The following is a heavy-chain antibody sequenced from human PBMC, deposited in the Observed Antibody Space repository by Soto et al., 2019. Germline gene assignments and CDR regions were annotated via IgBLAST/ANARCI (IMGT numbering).Heavy chain of an antibody. D-gene: IGHD3-3*01. CDR3: TKGPIFGVVTHYFDS. J-gene: IGHJ4*02. CDR1: GFTFSSYA. CDR2: VSGGGDGT. Sequence: EVQLLESGGGLVQPGGSLRLSCAASGFTFSSYAMNWVRQAPGKGLEWVSSVSGGGDGTYYADSVKGRFTISRDNSKNTLYLQMNSLRPQDTAVYFCTKGPIFGVVTHYFDSWGQGTLVTVSS. V-gene: IGHV3-23*01.